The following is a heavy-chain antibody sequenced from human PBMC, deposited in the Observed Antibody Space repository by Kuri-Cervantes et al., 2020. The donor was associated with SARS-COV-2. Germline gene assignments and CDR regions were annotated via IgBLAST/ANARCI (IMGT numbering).Heavy chain of an antibody. CDR3: GKVSWLQLWHRYSDS. J-gene: IGHJ4*02. Sequence: GSLRLSCTVSGGSISSYYWSWVRQPAGKGLEWIGHFDISGSPTYNPSLKNRVTISLDASNNQVSLRLSSATAADTAVYYCGKVSWLQLWHRYSDSWGQGTLVTVSS. CDR2: FDISGSP. V-gene: IGHV4-4*07. CDR1: GGSISSYY. D-gene: IGHD5-24*01.